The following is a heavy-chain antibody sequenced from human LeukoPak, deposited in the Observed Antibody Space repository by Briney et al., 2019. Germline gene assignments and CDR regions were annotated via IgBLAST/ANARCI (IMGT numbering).Heavy chain of an antibody. CDR3: AKKGGSSWTQVDY. CDR2: ISGSGGST. D-gene: IGHD6-13*01. CDR1: GFTFSTYA. J-gene: IGHJ4*02. Sequence: GGSLRLSCAASGFTFSTYAMSWVRQAPGKGLEWVSAISGSGGSTYYADSVRGRFTISREKSKNTLYLQMNSLRAEDTAVYYCAKKGGSSWTQVDYWGQGTLVTVSS. V-gene: IGHV3-23*01.